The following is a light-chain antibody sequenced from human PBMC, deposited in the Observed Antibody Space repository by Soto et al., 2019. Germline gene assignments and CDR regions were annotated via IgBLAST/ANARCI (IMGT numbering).Light chain of an antibody. V-gene: IGLV2-11*01. J-gene: IGLJ1*01. CDR3: CSYAGSYTYV. CDR2: DVS. CDR1: SSDVGGYNY. Sequence: QSVLTQPRSASGPPGQSVTISCTGTSSDVGGYNYVSWYQQHPGKAPKLMIYDVSQRPSGVPDRFSGSKSGNTASLTISGLQSEDEADYYCCSYAGSYTYVFGTGTQVTVL.